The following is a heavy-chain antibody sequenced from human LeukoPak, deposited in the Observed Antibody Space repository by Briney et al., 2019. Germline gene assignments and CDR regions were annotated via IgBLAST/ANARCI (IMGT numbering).Heavy chain of an antibody. D-gene: IGHD3-22*01. CDR2: IIPIFGTA. V-gene: IGHV1-69*13. J-gene: IGHJ3*02. CDR1: GGTFSSYA. Sequence: RASVKVSCKASGGTFSSYAISWVRQAPGQGLEWMGGIIPIFGTANYAQKFQGRVTITADESTSTAYMELSSLRSEDTAVYYCASDSSGYYDAFDIWGQGTMVTVSS. CDR3: ASDSSGYYDAFDI.